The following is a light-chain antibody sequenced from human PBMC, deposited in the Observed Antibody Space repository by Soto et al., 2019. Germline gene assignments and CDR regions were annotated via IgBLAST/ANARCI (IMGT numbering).Light chain of an antibody. CDR2: GAS. Sequence: EIVMTQSPATQSVSPGERATLSCRASQSVSSNLAWYQQKPGQTPRLLIYGASTRAIGIPARFSGSGSGTEFTLTISSLQSEDFAVYYCQQYNKWLWTFGQGTNVEI. V-gene: IGKV3-15*01. CDR1: QSVSSN. J-gene: IGKJ1*01. CDR3: QQYNKWLWT.